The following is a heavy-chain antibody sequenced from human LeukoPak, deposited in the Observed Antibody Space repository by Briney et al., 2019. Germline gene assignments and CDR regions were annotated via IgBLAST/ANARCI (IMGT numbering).Heavy chain of an antibody. J-gene: IGHJ4*02. CDR1: GGSFSGYY. D-gene: IGHD1-26*01. V-gene: IGHV4-34*01. Sequence: PSETLSLTCAVYGGSFSGYYWSWIRQPPGKGLEWIGEINHSGSTNYNPSLKSRVTISVDSSKNQFSLKLSSVTAADTAVYYCAKSGGCGLIDYWGQGTLVTVSS. CDR3: AKSGGCGLIDY. CDR2: INHSGST.